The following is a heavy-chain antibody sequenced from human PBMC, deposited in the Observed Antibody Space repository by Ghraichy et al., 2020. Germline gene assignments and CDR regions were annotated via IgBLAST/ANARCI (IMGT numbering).Heavy chain of an antibody. CDR2: TYYRSKWYF. V-gene: IGHV6-1*01. J-gene: IGHJ3*02. CDR3: VKDSGLGLEALDI. CDR1: GDSVSSETAA. Sequence: SQTLSLTCAISGDSVSSETAAWNWIRQSPSRGLEWLGRTYYRSKWYFDYAASVKSRVSVNPDTSKNPFSLQLYSLTPEDTAVYYCVKDSGLGLEALDIWGQGTLVIVSS. D-gene: IGHD5-12*01.